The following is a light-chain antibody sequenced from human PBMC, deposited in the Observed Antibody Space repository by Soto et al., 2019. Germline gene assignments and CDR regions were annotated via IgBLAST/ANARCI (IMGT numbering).Light chain of an antibody. CDR2: GAS. J-gene: IGKJ2*01. V-gene: IGKV3-20*01. CDR3: QQYGSSSYT. CDR1: QSVSSTY. Sequence: EIVLTQSPGTLSLSPGERATLSCRASQSVSSTYLAWYQQNPGQAPRLLIHGASSRATGIPDRFSGSGSGTDFTLTISRLEPEDFAVYFCQQYGSSSYTFGQGTKLEI.